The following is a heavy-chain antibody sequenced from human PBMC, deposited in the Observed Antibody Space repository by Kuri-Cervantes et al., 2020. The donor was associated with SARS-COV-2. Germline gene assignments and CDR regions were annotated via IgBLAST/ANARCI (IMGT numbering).Heavy chain of an antibody. CDR2: ISSSSSYT. Sequence: GESLKISCAASGFPFSDYCMSWIRQAPGKGLEWVSYISSSSSYTNYADSVKGRFTISRDNAKNSLYLQMNSLRAEDTAVYYCARGQGSGWYLGLSANWFDPWGQGTLVTVSS. CDR1: GFPFSDYC. V-gene: IGHV3-11*06. J-gene: IGHJ5*02. CDR3: ARGQGSGWYLGLSANWFDP. D-gene: IGHD6-19*01.